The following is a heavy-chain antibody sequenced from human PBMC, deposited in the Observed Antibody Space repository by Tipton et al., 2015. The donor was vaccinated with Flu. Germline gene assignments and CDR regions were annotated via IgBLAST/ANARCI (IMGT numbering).Heavy chain of an antibody. J-gene: IGHJ3*02. V-gene: IGHV3-66*02. D-gene: IGHD5-12*01. Sequence: GSLRLSCAASGFTVSSKYMGWVRQAPGKGLQWVSVIYRGGTTYVADSVKGRCTISRDNSKNTLYLQWNSLTTEDTAVYYCATLGNSGTDGFDIRGQGTMVTISS. CDR3: ATLGNSGTDGFDI. CDR2: IYRGGTT. CDR1: GFTVSSKY.